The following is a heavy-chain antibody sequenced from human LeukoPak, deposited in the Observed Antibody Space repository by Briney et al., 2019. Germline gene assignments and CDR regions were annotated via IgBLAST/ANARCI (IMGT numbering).Heavy chain of an antibody. CDR2: ISYDGSNK. V-gene: IGHV3-30-3*01. J-gene: IGHJ4*02. CDR1: GFTFSSYA. D-gene: IGHD6-13*01. CDR3: AKEAAPPHTDFDY. Sequence: PGRSLRLSCAASGFTFSSYAMHWVRQAPGKGLEWVAVISYDGSNKYYADSVKGRFTISRDNSKNTLYLQMNSLRAEDTAVYYCAKEAAPPHTDFDYWGQGTLVTVSS.